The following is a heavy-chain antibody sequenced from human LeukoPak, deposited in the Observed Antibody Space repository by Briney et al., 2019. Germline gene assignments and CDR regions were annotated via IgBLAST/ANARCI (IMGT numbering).Heavy chain of an antibody. D-gene: IGHD6-19*01. CDR2: INPNSCGT. V-gene: IGHV1-2*02. Sequence: ASVKVSCKASGYTFTGYYMHWVRQAPGQGLEWMGWINPNSCGTNYAQKFQGRVTMTRDTSIITAYVQLSRVRSDDTAVYYCARGIAVAGHNWFDPWGQGTLVTVSS. J-gene: IGHJ5*02. CDR1: GYTFTGYY. CDR3: ARGIAVAGHNWFDP.